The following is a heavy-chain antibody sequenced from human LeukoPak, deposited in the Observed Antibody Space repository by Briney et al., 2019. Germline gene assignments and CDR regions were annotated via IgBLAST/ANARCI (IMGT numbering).Heavy chain of an antibody. D-gene: IGHD4-23*01. CDR3: ASDMVVTGATYYFDY. J-gene: IGHJ4*02. CDR1: GFTFSSYS. V-gene: IGHV3-21*01. CDR2: ISSSSSYI. Sequence: GGSLRLSCAASGFTFSSYSMNWVRQAPGKGLEWVSSISSSSSYIYYADSVKRRSTISSENAKNLPFLQMTIPTAEATADYYCASDMVVTGATYYFDYWGQGTLVTVSS.